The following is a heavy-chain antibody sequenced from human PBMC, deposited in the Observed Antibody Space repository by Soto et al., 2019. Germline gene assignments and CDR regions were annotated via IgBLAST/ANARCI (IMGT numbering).Heavy chain of an antibody. V-gene: IGHV4-39*01. J-gene: IGHJ4*02. D-gene: IGHD3-9*01. CDR1: GDSINSDKYY. CDR3: ARLEGLATISYYFDF. Sequence: QLQLQESGPGLVKPSETLSLTCSVSGDSINSDKYYWGWIRQPPGKGLEWIGSIYYRGNTYYNPSLQTRVTISLDKSKSQFSLKLTSATAADSAVYFCARLEGLATISYYFDFWGQGALVTVSS. CDR2: IYYRGNT.